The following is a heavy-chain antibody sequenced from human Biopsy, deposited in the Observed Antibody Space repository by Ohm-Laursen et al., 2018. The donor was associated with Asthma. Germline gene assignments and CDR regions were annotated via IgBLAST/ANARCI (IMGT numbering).Heavy chain of an antibody. V-gene: IGHV4-34*01. CDR1: GGYLTGHY. D-gene: IGHD1-20*01. J-gene: IGHJ5*02. CDR3: ARAAITGIRGWFDP. Sequence: SQTLSLTCIVYGGYLTGHYWNWIRQPTGKGREWIGEIDQSGYTNYNPSLKRRATISADTSKNQYHLKLSSVTAADTAVYFGARAAITGIRGWFDPWGQGTQVTVSS. CDR2: IDQSGYT.